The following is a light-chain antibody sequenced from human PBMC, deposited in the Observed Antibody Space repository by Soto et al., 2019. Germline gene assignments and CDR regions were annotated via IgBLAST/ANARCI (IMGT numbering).Light chain of an antibody. Sequence: EIVITQSPATLSVSPGDRVTLSCRASQSVSSNLAWYQQKPGQAPRLLIYGASTRATGIPARFSGSGSGTDFTLTISRVDPEDFAVYYCQQYGGSPPITFGQGTRLEIK. CDR1: QSVSSN. CDR3: QQYGGSPPIT. V-gene: IGKV3-15*01. J-gene: IGKJ5*01. CDR2: GAS.